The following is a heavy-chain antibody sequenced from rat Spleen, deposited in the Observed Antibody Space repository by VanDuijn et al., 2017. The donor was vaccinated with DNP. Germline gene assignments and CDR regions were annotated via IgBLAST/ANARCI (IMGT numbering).Heavy chain of an antibody. CDR1: GFTFSDYY. Sequence: EVQLVQSGGGLVRPGGSLKLSCATSGFTFSDYYMSWVRQAPTMTLEWVASINSDGRNTYYRDSVKGRFTISRDNAESSLFLQMDSLMSEDTATYYCTTDAAYWGGGGLVTVSS. J-gene: IGHJ3*01. CDR3: TTDAAY. V-gene: IGHV5-20*01. CDR2: INSDGRNT.